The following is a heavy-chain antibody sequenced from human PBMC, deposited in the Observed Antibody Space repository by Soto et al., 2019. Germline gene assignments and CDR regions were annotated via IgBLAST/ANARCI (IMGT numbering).Heavy chain of an antibody. J-gene: IGHJ4*02. CDR2: IIPILGIA. V-gene: IGHV1-69*02. D-gene: IGHD3-10*01. CDR1: GGTFSSYT. CDR3: VVFPSGSTKYYFDY. Sequence: GASVKVSCKASGGTFSSYTISWVRQAPGQGLEWMGRIIPILGIANYTQKFQGRVTITADKSTSTAYMELSSLRSEDTAVYYCVVFPSGSTKYYFDYWGQGTLVTVSS.